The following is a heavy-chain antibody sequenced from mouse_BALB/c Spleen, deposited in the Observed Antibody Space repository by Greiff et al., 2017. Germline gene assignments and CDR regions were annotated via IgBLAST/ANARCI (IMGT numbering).Heavy chain of an antibody. Sequence: VQLQQSGAELVKPGASVKLSCTASGFNIKDTYMHWVKQRPEQGLEWIGRIDPANGNTKYDPKFQGKATITADTSSNTAYLQLSSLTSEDTAVYYCALGDRCDYWGQGTTLTVSS. J-gene: IGHJ2*01. CDR3: ALGDRCDY. CDR2: IDPANGNT. CDR1: GFNIKDTY. D-gene: IGHD3-3*01. V-gene: IGHV14-3*02.